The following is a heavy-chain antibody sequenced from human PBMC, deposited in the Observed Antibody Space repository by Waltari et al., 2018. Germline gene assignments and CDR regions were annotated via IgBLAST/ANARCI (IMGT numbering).Heavy chain of an antibody. CDR3: ARGENYYDSSGYFPFLYY. Sequence: QVQLVQSGAEVKKPGASVKVSCKASGYTFTGYYMHWVRQAPVQGLEWMGWINPNSGGTNYAQKFQGRVTMTRDTSISTAYMELSRLRSDDTAVYYCARGENYYDSSGYFPFLYYWGQGTLVTVSS. D-gene: IGHD3-22*01. J-gene: IGHJ4*02. CDR2: INPNSGGT. V-gene: IGHV1-2*02. CDR1: GYTFTGYY.